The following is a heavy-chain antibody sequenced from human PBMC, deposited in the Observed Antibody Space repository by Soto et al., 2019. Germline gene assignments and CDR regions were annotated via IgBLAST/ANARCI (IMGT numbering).Heavy chain of an antibody. CDR1: GGSISSYY. J-gene: IGHJ6*03. CDR3: ARAFGSGSYYGYYYYYYMDV. CDR2: IYYSGST. Sequence: SETLSLTCTVSGGSISSYYWSWIRQPPGKGLEWIGYIYYSGSTNYNPSLKSRVTISVDTSKNQFSLKLSSVTAADTAVYYCARAFGSGSYYGYYYYYYMDVWGQGTTVNVSS. D-gene: IGHD3-10*01. V-gene: IGHV4-59*01.